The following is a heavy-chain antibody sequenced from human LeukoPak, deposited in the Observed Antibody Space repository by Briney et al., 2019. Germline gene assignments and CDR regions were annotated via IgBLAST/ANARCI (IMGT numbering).Heavy chain of an antibody. J-gene: IGHJ4*02. Sequence: GGSLRLSCAASGFIFSSYAMSWVRLAPGXXXXXXXXXXXXXXRTDYADSVKGRFTISRDNSKNALYLQMNSLRAEDTAVYYCAKTALAVAGIVPVESELDYWGQGTLVTVSS. CDR2: XXXXXXRT. CDR3: AKTALAVAGIVPVESELDY. V-gene: IGHV3-23*01. CDR1: GFIFSSYA. D-gene: IGHD6-19*01.